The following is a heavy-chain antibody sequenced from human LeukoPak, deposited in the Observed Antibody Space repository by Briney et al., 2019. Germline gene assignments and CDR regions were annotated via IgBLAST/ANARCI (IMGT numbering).Heavy chain of an antibody. CDR1: AASFSGFY. J-gene: IGHJ6*03. V-gene: IGHV4-34*01. Sequence: SETLSPTSPVYAASFSGFYWSWIRQPAGKGLEWIGEIQHSGSTNNNPTLKTRLTISVDTSQNQFSLKLSYATAADTAVYYCARRGGPRYNWNPKSFYYYYYMDVWGEGATVTVSS. D-gene: IGHD1-20*01. CDR2: IQHSGST. CDR3: ARRGGPRYNWNPKSFYYYYYMDV.